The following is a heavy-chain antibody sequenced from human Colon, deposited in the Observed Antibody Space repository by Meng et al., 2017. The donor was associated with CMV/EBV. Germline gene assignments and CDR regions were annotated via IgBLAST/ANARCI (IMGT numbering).Heavy chain of an antibody. V-gene: IGHV3-9*01. Sequence: GGSLRLSCVASGFTFDDHAMHWVRQVPGKGPEWVAGNTWNSETIAYGDSVKGRLTVSRDNAKTALYLQMNSLRAEDTALYYCAKDVGANFFYGLDVWGQGTTVTVSS. CDR3: AKDVGANFFYGLDV. CDR1: GFTFDDHA. CDR2: NTWNSETI. J-gene: IGHJ6*02. D-gene: IGHD1-26*01.